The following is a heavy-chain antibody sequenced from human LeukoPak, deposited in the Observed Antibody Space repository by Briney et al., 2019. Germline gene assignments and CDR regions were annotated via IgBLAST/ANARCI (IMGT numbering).Heavy chain of an antibody. J-gene: IGHJ4*02. CDR1: GGSFSGYY. V-gene: IGHV4-34*01. CDR2: INHSGST. Sequence: SETLSLTCAVYGGSFSGYYWSWIRQPPGKGLEWIGEINHSGSTNFNPSLKSRVTISVDTSKNQFSLKLSSVTAADTAVYYCARGSDYWGQGTLVTVSS. CDR3: ARGSDY.